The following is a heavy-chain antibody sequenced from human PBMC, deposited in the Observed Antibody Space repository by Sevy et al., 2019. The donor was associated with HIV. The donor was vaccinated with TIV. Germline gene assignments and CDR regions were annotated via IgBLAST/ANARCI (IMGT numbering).Heavy chain of an antibody. J-gene: IGHJ4*02. D-gene: IGHD1-26*01. CDR3: TRWSGSQSIFDY. V-gene: IGHV3-49*04. CDR1: GFIFGDYG. Sequence: GGSLRLSCTASGFIFGDYGMSWVRQAPGKGLEWIAFFKSKLHGGTTEYAGSVKGRFTISRDDSKNIVYLQMSNLKTEDTAVYYCTRWSGSQSIFDYWGQGTLVTVSS. CDR2: FKSKLHGGTT.